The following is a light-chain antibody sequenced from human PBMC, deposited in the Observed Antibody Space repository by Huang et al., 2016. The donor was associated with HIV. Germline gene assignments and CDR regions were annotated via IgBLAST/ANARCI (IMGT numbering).Light chain of an antibody. V-gene: IGKV4-1*01. Sequence: DIVMTQSPDSLAVSLGERATINCKSSQRILSNSDKKNSLAWYQQKPGQPPKLLIYWASTREAGVPDRFSGSGSGTDFTLTISSLQAGDVAVYYCQQYYGSPPTFGQGTKVEIK. CDR1: QRILSNSDKKNS. CDR2: WAS. CDR3: QQYYGSPPT. J-gene: IGKJ1*01.